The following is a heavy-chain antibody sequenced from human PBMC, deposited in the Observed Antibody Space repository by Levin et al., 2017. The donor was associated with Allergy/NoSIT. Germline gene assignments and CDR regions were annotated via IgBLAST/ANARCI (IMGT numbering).Heavy chain of an antibody. D-gene: IGHD5-18*01. CDR2: IYYSGST. Sequence: SQTLSLTCPVSGGSISSGGYRWRWIRQPPGKGLEWIGHIYYSGSTDYNPSLKSRVTISVDASKNQFSLKMSSVTAADTAVYYCARDAYSIGYWGQGTLVTVSS. CDR3: ARDAYSIGY. CDR1: GGSISSGGYR. V-gene: IGHV4-30-4*01. J-gene: IGHJ4*02.